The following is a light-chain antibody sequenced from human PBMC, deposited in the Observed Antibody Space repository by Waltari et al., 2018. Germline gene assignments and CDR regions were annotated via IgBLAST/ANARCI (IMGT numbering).Light chain of an antibody. Sequence: DVVLTQSPLSLPVTLGQPASIPCRSSHSLVKTDGNTYLNWFHQRPGQSPRRLIYKVSNRDSGVPDRFSGSGAVTDFTLRISRVEAEDVGLYFCFQGTHWPPYTFGQGTKLEIK. CDR3: FQGTHWPPYT. J-gene: IGKJ2*01. V-gene: IGKV2-30*01. CDR2: KVS. CDR1: HSLVKTDGNTY.